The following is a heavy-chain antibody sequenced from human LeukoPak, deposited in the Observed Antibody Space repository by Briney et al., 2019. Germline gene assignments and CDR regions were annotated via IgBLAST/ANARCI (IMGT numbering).Heavy chain of an antibody. Sequence: GESLQISSKGSGYVFSSFWIGWVRQMPGKGLEYMGIICPGDSDTRYSQSFQGQVTISADKSITTAYLQWSSLKASDTAMYYCARRTTAGGILRFDYWGQGTLVTVSS. D-gene: IGHD4-11*01. CDR1: GYVFSSFW. CDR3: ARRTTAGGILRFDY. CDR2: ICPGDSDT. J-gene: IGHJ4*02. V-gene: IGHV5-51*01.